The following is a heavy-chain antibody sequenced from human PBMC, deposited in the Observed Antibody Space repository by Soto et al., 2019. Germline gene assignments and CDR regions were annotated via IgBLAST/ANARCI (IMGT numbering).Heavy chain of an antibody. CDR3: TTERTYYYDSSGYYQFDY. CDR1: GFTFSNAW. J-gene: IGHJ4*02. V-gene: IGHV3-15*07. D-gene: IGHD3-22*01. CDR2: IKSKTDGGTT. Sequence: EVQLVESGGGLVKPGGSLRLSCAASGFTFSNAWMNWVRQAPGKGLEWIGSIKSKTDGGTTDYAAPVKGRFTISRDDSKNTLYLQMNSLKTEDTAVYYCTTERTYYYDSSGYYQFDYWGQGKLVIVSS.